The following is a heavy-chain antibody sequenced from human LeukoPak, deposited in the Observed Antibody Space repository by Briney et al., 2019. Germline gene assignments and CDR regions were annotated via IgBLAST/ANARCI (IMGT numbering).Heavy chain of an antibody. V-gene: IGHV1-46*01. J-gene: IGHJ4*02. CDR2: ISPSGGST. D-gene: IGHD3-22*01. Sequence: ASVKVSCKAFGYTFTSNYMHWVRQAPGQGPEWMGVISPSGGSTTYAQKFQGRVTMTRDMSTSTVYMELSSLRSEDTAVYYCARDRSDYDSSGYYFFDYWGQGTLVTVSS. CDR3: ARDRSDYDSSGYYFFDY. CDR1: GYTFTSNY.